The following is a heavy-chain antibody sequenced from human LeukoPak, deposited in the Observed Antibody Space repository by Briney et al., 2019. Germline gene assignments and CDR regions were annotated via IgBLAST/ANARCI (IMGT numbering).Heavy chain of an antibody. CDR2: IRYDGSNK. J-gene: IGHJ6*03. CDR3: AKGSGYEARYYYYYMDV. V-gene: IGHV3-30*02. CDR1: GFAFSDYA. D-gene: IGHD5-12*01. Sequence: GGSLRLSCAASGFAFSDYAMSWVRQAPGKGLEWVAFIRYDGSNKYYADSVKGRFTISRDNSKNTLYLHVNSLRPEDTAVYYCAKGSGYEARYYYYYMDVWGKGTTVTISS.